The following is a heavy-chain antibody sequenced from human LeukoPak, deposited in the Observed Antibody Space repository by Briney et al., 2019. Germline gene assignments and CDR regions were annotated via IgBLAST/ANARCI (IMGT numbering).Heavy chain of an antibody. D-gene: IGHD5-18*01. CDR3: ARPAGIQLWPLGY. Sequence: GESLKISCKGSGYSFTNCWIGWVRQMPGKGLEWMGIIYPGDSDTRYSPSFQGQVTISADKSISTAYLQWSSLKASDTAMYYCARPAGIQLWPLGYWGQGTLVTVSS. CDR2: IYPGDSDT. CDR1: GYSFTNCW. J-gene: IGHJ4*02. V-gene: IGHV5-51*01.